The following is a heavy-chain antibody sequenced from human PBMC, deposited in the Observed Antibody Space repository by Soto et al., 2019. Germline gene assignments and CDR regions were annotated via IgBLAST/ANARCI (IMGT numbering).Heavy chain of an antibody. CDR3: AKDLTSMVRVVLPSP. Sequence: EVQLLQSGGGWVQPGGSLRLSCAASGFTFSNYAMAWVRQAPGKGLEWVSSISGSGVIKYYADSVQGRFTLSRDNSNHTLSVQMNSLRVEDTAIYYCAKDLTSMVRVVLPSPWGQGILVTVSS. J-gene: IGHJ5*02. V-gene: IGHV3-23*01. CDR1: GFTFSNYA. CDR2: ISGSGVIK. D-gene: IGHD3-10*01.